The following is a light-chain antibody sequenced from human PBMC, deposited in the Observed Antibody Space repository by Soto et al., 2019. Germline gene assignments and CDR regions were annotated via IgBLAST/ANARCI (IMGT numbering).Light chain of an antibody. CDR3: CSYACSSTVV. J-gene: IGLJ2*01. CDR1: FSDVGSYNL. Sequence: QSALTQPASVSGSPGQSITISCTGTFSDVGSYNLVSWYQQHPGKAPKLMIYEDTKRPPGVTNRFSGSKSGYTASLTISGLQAEDEADYYCCSYACSSTVVFGGGTKVTVL. CDR2: EDT. V-gene: IGLV2-23*01.